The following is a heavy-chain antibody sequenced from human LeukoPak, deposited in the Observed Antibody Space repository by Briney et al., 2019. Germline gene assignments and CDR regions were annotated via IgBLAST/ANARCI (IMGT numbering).Heavy chain of an antibody. Sequence: PGGSLRLSCAASGFTFSSYGMHWVRQAPGKGLEWVAVIWYDGSNKYYADSVKGRLTISRDNSKNTLYPQMNSLRAEDTAVYYCAKDREYYDSSGPVDYWGQGTLVTVSS. D-gene: IGHD3-22*01. CDR1: GFTFSSYG. CDR3: AKDREYYDSSGPVDY. J-gene: IGHJ4*02. V-gene: IGHV3-33*06. CDR2: IWYDGSNK.